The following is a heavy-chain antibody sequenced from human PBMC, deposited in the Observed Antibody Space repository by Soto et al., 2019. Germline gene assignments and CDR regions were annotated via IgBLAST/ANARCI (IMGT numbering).Heavy chain of an antibody. Sequence: QVQLVESGGGVVQPGRSLRLSCAASGFTFSSYGMHWVRQAPGKGLEWVAVISYDGSNKYYADSVKGRFTISRDNSKNTLYLQMNSLRAEDTAVYYCAKDLGYSSSSPDYWGQGTLVTVSS. CDR1: GFTFSSYG. J-gene: IGHJ4*02. D-gene: IGHD6-13*01. CDR3: AKDLGYSSSSPDY. V-gene: IGHV3-30*18. CDR2: ISYDGSNK.